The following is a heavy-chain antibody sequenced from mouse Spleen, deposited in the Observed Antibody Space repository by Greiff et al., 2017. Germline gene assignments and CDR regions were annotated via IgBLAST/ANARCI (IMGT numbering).Heavy chain of an antibody. V-gene: IGHV5-17*01. D-gene: IGHD4-1*01. CDR3: ARHWEAWFAY. Sequence: EVKVVESGGGLVKPGGSLKLSCAASGFTFSDYGMHWVRQAPEKGLEWVAYISSGSSTIYYADTVKGRFTISRDNAKNTLFLQMTSLRSEDTAMYYCARHWEAWFAYWGQGTLVTVSA. J-gene: IGHJ3*01. CDR2: ISSGSSTI. CDR1: GFTFSDYG.